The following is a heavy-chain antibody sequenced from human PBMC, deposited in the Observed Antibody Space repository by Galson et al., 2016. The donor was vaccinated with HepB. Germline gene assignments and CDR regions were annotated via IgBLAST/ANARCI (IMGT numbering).Heavy chain of an antibody. D-gene: IGHD6-6*01. CDR2: IYASEYT. CDR1: GDSINSNSFY. J-gene: IGHJ4*01. CDR3: ARTAARLYFDD. Sequence: LSLTCAVSGDSINSNSFYWGWIRQPPGKGLEWIGNIYASEYTFYTPSLKSRVTISVDTSKNQFSLRLSSVTAAATAVYYCARTAARLYFDDWGQGTLVTVSS. V-gene: IGHV4-39*01.